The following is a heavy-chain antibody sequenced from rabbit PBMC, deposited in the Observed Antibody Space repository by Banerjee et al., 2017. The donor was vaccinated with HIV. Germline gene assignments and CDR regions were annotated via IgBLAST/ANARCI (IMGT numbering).Heavy chain of an antibody. CDR1: GLDFSSYS. CDR2: IYTGSGVT. V-gene: IGHV1S45*01. Sequence: QQQLVESGGGLVKPGASLTLSCKASGLDFSSYSMSWVRQAPGKGLEWIACIYTGSGVTDYASWVNGRFTISKTSSTTVTLQMTSLTVADTATYFCARDHYDYIGYTLTLWGPGTLVTVS. J-gene: IGHJ4*01. D-gene: IGHD7-1*01. CDR3: ARDHYDYIGYTLTL.